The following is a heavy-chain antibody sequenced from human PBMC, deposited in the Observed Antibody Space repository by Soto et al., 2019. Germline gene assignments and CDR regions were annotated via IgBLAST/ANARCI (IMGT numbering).Heavy chain of an antibody. CDR2: ISGYNGNT. D-gene: IGHD6-19*01. V-gene: IGHV1-18*01. CDR1: GYTFTSYG. J-gene: IGHJ3*02. CDR3: ERLFMAVAGKFPMRMQIAFDI. Sequence: AASVKVSCKASGYTFTSYGISWVRQAPGQGLEWMGWISGYNGNTNYAQKLQGRVTMTTDTSTSTAYMELRSLRSDDTAVYYCERLFMAVAGKFPMRMQIAFDIWGQGTMVTVSS.